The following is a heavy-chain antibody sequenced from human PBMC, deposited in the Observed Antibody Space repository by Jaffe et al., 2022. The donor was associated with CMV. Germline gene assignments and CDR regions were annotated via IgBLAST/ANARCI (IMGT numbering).Heavy chain of an antibody. J-gene: IGHJ4*02. D-gene: IGHD3-22*01. CDR2: ISWNSGSI. Sequence: EVQLVESGGGLVQPGRSLRLSCAASGFTFDDYAMHWVRQAPGKGLEWVSGISWNSGSIGYADSVKGRFTISRDNAKNSLYLQMNSLRAEDTALYYCAKAPRPVVITLFDYWGQGTLVTVSS. V-gene: IGHV3-9*01. CDR1: GFTFDDYA. CDR3: AKAPRPVVITLFDY.